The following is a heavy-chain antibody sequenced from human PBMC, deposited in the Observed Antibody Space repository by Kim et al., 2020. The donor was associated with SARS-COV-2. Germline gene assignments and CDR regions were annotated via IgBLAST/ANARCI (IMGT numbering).Heavy chain of an antibody. CDR1: GGTFSSYA. Sequence: SVKVSCKASGGTFSSYAISWVRQAPGQGLEWMGGIIPIFGTANYAQKFQGRVTITADESTSTAYMELSSLRSEDTAVYYCARSVAYYYGSGSYPSLGYYYYGMDVWGQGTTVTVSS. CDR3: ARSVAYYYGSGSYPSLGYYYYGMDV. V-gene: IGHV1-69*13. D-gene: IGHD3-10*01. CDR2: IIPIFGTA. J-gene: IGHJ6*02.